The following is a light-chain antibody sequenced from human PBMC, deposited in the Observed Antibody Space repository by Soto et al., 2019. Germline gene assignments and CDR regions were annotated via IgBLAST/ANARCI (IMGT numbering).Light chain of an antibody. J-gene: IGKJ4*01. CDR1: QRDSRI. V-gene: IGKV3D-15*01. Sequence: VVMTQSRATLSVSPGETATLXCRASQRDSRILDWDQQKRGQAPRLLLSYIFTMAQGGPTRISCSGSATEFTRTISSRQSEDFAVYYGQQYNSWPLTFGGGTKVDIK. CDR3: QQYNSWPLT. CDR2: YIF.